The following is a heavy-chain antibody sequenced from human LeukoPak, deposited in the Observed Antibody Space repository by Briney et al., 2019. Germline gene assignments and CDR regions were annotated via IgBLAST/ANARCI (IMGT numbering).Heavy chain of an antibody. CDR3: ARGVDCSSTSCYADYYYYMDV. Sequence: PSETLSLTSIVSGGSTSIYYWSCVRPPDGKGLEWIGRFYTSGSTNSNPSLKSRVSMSIDTSENQFSLKLSYVTAADTAVYDCARGVDCSSTSCYADYYYYMDVWGKGTTVTVSS. D-gene: IGHD2-2*01. CDR2: FYTSGST. J-gene: IGHJ6*03. CDR1: GGSTSIYY. V-gene: IGHV4-4*07.